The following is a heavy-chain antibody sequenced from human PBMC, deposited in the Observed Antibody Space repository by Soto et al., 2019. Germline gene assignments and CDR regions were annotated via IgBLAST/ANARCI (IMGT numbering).Heavy chain of an antibody. D-gene: IGHD4-17*01. CDR2: IKAYSGNT. V-gene: IGHV1-18*01. CDR3: AIADYGDDDY. CDR1: GYTFATST. J-gene: IGHJ4*02. Sequence: QLQLVQSGPEAKKPGASVKVSCKASGYTFATSTISWLRQAPGQGPEWMGWIKAYSGNTNYAQKLQGGLTMTTDTSTSTAYMELRSLTTDDTAIYYCAIADYGDDDYWGQGTLVTVSS.